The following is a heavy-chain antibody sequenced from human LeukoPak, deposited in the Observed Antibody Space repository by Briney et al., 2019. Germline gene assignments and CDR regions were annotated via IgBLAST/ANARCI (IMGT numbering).Heavy chain of an antibody. CDR3: ARVPQCGGDCYSYWYFDL. CDR2: IYYSGST. D-gene: IGHD2-21*02. J-gene: IGHJ2*01. CDR1: GGSISSGGYY. V-gene: IGHV4-61*08. Sequence: SQTLSLTCTVSGGSISSGGYYWSWIRQPPGKGLEWIGYIYYSGSTNYNPSLKSRVTISVDTSKNQFSLKLSSVTAADTAVYYCARVPQCGGDCYSYWYFDLWGRGTLVTVSS.